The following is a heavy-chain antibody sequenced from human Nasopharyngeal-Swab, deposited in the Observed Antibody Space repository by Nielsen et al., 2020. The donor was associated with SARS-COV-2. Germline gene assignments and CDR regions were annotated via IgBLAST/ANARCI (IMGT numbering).Heavy chain of an antibody. D-gene: IGHD3-3*01. J-gene: IGHJ6*03. V-gene: IGHV4-59*01. CDR2: FYYSGST. Sequence: GSLRLSCTVSGDSITNYYWSWIRQPPGKELEWIGNFYYSGSTNYSPSLKSRVTISADTSKNQFSLKLTTVTAADTAVYYCARATLFGYMDVWGKGTTVTVSS. CDR3: ARATLFGYMDV. CDR1: GDSITNYY.